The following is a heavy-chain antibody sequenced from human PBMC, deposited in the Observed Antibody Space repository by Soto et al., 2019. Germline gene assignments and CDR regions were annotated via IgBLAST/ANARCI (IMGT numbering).Heavy chain of an antibody. J-gene: IGHJ4*02. D-gene: IGHD3-16*01. CDR2: IYYSGST. CDR3: ARGWGEAFDY. V-gene: IGHV4-59*01. Sequence: QVQLQESGPGLVKPSETLSLTCTVSGGSISSYYWSWIRQTPGKGLEWIGYIYYSGSTNYNTSLKSRDTISVDTSKNQFSLKLSSVTAADTAVYYCARGWGEAFDYWGQGTLVTVSS. CDR1: GGSISSYY.